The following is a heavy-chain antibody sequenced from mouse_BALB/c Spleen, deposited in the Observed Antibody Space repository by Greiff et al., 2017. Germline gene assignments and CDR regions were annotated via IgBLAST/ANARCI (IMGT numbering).Heavy chain of an antibody. CDR2: ISYSGST. V-gene: IGHV3-8*02. Sequence: EVMLVESGPSLVKPSQTLSLTCSVTGDSITSGYWNWIRKFPGNKLEYMGYISYSGSTYYNPSLKSRISITRDTSKNQYYLQLNSVTTEDTATYYCARYYYGSQLAMDYWGQGTSVTVSS. D-gene: IGHD1-1*01. J-gene: IGHJ4*01. CDR1: GDSITSGY. CDR3: ARYYYGSQLAMDY.